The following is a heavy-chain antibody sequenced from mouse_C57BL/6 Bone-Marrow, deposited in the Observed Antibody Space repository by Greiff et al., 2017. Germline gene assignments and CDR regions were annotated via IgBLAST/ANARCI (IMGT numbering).Heavy chain of an antibody. Sequence: VQLQQSGAELVRPGSSVTMSCKTSGYTFTSYGINWVKQRPGQGLEWIGYIYLGNGYTEYNEKFKGKATLTSDTSSSTAYMQLSSLTSEDSAIYFCAPIYYYGSSFLNYAMDYWGQGTSVTVSA. D-gene: IGHD1-1*01. J-gene: IGHJ4*01. CDR1: GYTFTSYG. V-gene: IGHV1-58*01. CDR2: IYLGNGYT. CDR3: APIYYYGSSFLNYAMDY.